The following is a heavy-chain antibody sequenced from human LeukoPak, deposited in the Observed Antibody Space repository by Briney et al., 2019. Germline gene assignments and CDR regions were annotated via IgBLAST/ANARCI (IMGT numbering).Heavy chain of an antibody. Sequence: ASVKVSCKASGYTFTSYGISWVRQAPGQGLEWMGWISAYNGNTNYAQKLQGRVTMTTDTSTSTAYMELRSLRSDDTAVYYCARDLRHAWITSAVAGRFDYWGQGTLVTVSP. D-gene: IGHD6-19*01. V-gene: IGHV1-18*01. CDR3: ARDLRHAWITSAVAGRFDY. J-gene: IGHJ4*02. CDR2: ISAYNGNT. CDR1: GYTFTSYG.